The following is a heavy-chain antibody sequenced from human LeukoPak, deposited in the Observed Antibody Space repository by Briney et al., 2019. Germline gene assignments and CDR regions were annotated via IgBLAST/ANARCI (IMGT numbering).Heavy chain of an antibody. J-gene: IGHJ4*02. Sequence: PSETLSLTCTVSGGSISSGGYYWSWIRQHPGKGLEWIGHIYYSGSTYYNPSLKSRVTISVDTSKNQFSLKLSSVTAADTAVYYCARGSGTYYYDSSGYYFDYWGQGTLVTVSS. CDR3: ARGSGTYYYDSSGYYFDY. V-gene: IGHV4-31*03. CDR2: IYYSGST. CDR1: GGSISSGGYY. D-gene: IGHD3-22*01.